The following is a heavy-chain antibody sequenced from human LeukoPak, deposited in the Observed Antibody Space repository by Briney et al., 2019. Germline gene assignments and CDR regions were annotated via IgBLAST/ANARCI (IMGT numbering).Heavy chain of an antibody. J-gene: IGHJ3*02. V-gene: IGHV3-21*01. Sequence: PGGSLRLSCAASGFTFSSYSMNWVRQAPGKGLEWVSSISSSSSYIYYADSVKGRFTISRDSAKNSLYLQMNSLRAEDTAVYYCARGLSGYHAFDIWGQGTMVTVSS. CDR1: GFTFSSYS. CDR3: ARGLSGYHAFDI. D-gene: IGHD3-22*01. CDR2: ISSSSSYI.